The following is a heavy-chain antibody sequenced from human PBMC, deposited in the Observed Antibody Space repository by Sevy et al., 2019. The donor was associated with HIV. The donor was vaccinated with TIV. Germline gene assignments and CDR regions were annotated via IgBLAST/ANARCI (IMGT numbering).Heavy chain of an antibody. J-gene: IGHJ4*02. Sequence: GGSLRLSCAASGFTFSNAWMSWVRQAPGKGLEWVANIKRDGSDKYYLDSLNGRFTISRDNTQNLVYLQMNSLRAEDTAVYYCARDSGQPFHYWGQGALVTVSS. CDR1: GFTFSNAW. CDR2: IKRDGSDK. V-gene: IGHV3-7*03. CDR3: ARDSGQPFHY.